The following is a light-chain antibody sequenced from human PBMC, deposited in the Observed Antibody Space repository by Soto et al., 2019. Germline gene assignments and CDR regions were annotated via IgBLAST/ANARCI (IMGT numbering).Light chain of an antibody. Sequence: IVMTQSPATLSVCPAGRATLSCRASQSVFSRLAWYQQKRGQATRLLIYGAATRATGIPARFSGSGSGTEFTLTISSLQSEDFAVYFCQQYHNWPAFGQGTKVDIK. CDR3: QQYHNWPA. J-gene: IGKJ1*01. CDR1: QSVFSR. CDR2: GAA. V-gene: IGKV3-15*01.